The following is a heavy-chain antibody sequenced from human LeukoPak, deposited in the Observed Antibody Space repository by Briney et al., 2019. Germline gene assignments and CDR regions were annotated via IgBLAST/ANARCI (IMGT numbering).Heavy chain of an antibody. CDR1: GFTFSSYA. CDR2: ISYDGSNK. J-gene: IGHJ2*01. Sequence: GGSLRLSCAASGFTFSSYAMHWVRQAPGKGLEWVAVISYDGSNKYYADSVKGRFTISRDNSKNTLYLQMNSLRAEDTAVYYCARNGGFYYDSSNWYFDLWGRGTLVTVSS. D-gene: IGHD3-22*01. CDR3: ARNGGFYYDSSNWYFDL. V-gene: IGHV3-30*04.